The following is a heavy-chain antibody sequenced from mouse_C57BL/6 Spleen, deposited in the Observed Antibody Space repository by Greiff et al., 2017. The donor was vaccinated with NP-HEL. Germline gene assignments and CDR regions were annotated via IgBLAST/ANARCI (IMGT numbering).Heavy chain of an antibody. CDR2: IDPEDGDT. J-gene: IGHJ2*01. CDR3: ARSDGSSYDYFDY. D-gene: IGHD1-1*01. CDR1: GFNIKDYY. Sequence: VQLKQSGAELVKPGASVKLSCTASGFNIKDYYMHWVKQRTEQGLEWIGRIDPEDGDTKYAPKFQGKATITADTSSNTAYLQLSSLTSEDTAVYYWARSDGSSYDYFDYWGQGTTLTVAS. V-gene: IGHV14-2*01.